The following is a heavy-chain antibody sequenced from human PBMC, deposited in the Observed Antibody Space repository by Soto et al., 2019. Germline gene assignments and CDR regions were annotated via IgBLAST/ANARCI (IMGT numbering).Heavy chain of an antibody. V-gene: IGHV3-23*01. CDR2: ISGSGGST. CDR3: AKGDDSSGYYLLAHYYYDY. J-gene: IGHJ4*02. Sequence: GGSLRLSCAASGFTFSSYAMSWVRQAPGKGLEWVSAISGSGGSTYYADSVKGRFTISRDNSKNTLYLQMNSLRAEDTAVYYCAKGDDSSGYYLLAHYYYDYSGRGTLVTVSS. CDR1: GFTFSSYA. D-gene: IGHD3-22*01.